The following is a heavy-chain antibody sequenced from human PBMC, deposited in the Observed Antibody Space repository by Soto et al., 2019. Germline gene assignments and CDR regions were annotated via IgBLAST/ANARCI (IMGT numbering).Heavy chain of an antibody. Sequence: EVQLLDSGGGLVQPGGSLRLSCAASGFTFSNYAMTWVRQGPGKGLEWVSGISGSGGRSYYADSVKGRFTISRDNSKSTLYLQRNSLRAEATAVYYCAKAYFVWSSEQPYYFDYWGQGTLVTVSS. CDR1: GFTFSNYA. J-gene: IGHJ4*02. V-gene: IGHV3-23*01. D-gene: IGHD3-16*01. CDR2: ISGSGGRS. CDR3: AKAYFVWSSEQPYYFDY.